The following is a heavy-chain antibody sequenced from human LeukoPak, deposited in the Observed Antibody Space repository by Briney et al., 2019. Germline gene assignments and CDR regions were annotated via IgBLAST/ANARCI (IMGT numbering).Heavy chain of an antibody. Sequence: SETLSLTCTVSGYSISSGYYCVWIRQAPGKGLEWIGSLHHSGRTYYNPSLKSRVTISLDTPEIQFSLKLTSMSAANTAVYYCARGRLDGSYYFDYWGQGALVAVSS. CDR1: GYSISSGYY. D-gene: IGHD2-15*01. CDR3: ARGRLDGSYYFDY. V-gene: IGHV4-38-2*02. CDR2: LHHSGRT. J-gene: IGHJ4*02.